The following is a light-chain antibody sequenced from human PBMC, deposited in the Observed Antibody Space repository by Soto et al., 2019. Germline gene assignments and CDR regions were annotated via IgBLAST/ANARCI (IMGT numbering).Light chain of an antibody. V-gene: IGKV4-1*01. CDR1: QSVLYSSNNKNY. CDR2: WAS. J-gene: IGKJ4*01. Sequence: DIVMTQSPDSLAVSLGERATINCKSSQSVLYSSNNKNYLAWFQQKPGQPPKLLFYWASTRESGVPDRFSGSGSGTDFTLTISSLQAEDVAVYYCQQSLPRVTFGGGTKVEIK. CDR3: QQSLPRVT.